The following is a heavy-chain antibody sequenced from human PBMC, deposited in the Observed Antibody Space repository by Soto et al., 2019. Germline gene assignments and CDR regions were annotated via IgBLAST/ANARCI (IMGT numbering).Heavy chain of an antibody. D-gene: IGHD7-27*01. Sequence: ASVKVSCKASGYNFNGYFLHWVRQAPGQRLEWMGWINAGYGNTKSSQKFQDRVTISRDTSASTAYMELTSLRSEDTAVYYCTRDTGDGTFDFWGQGTLVTVSS. CDR1: GYNFNGYF. J-gene: IGHJ4*02. V-gene: IGHV1-3*01. CDR3: TRDTGDGTFDF. CDR2: INAGYGNT.